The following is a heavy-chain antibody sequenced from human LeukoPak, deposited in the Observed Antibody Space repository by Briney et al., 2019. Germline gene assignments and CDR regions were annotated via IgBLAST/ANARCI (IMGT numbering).Heavy chain of an antibody. J-gene: IGHJ6*04. CDR1: GVTFSSYG. Sequence: GGSLRLSCAASGVTFSSYGMHWGGQAPGEGLEGGAVISYDGSNKYYADSVKGRFTTSRDNSKNTLYLQMNSLRAEDTAVYYCAKDRALYCSSTSCDDSYGMDVWGEGTTVTVSS. D-gene: IGHD2-2*01. V-gene: IGHV3-30*18. CDR3: AKDRALYCSSTSCDDSYGMDV. CDR2: ISYDGSNK.